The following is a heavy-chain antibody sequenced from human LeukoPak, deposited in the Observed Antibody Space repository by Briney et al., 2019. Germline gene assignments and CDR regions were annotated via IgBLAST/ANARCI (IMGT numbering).Heavy chain of an antibody. CDR1: GGSISGYY. V-gene: IGHV4-59*08. CDR3: ARRGSSLDQ. D-gene: IGHD6-6*01. J-gene: IGHJ4*02. CDR2: INYSGST. Sequence: TPSETLSLTCTVSGGSISGYYWSWIRQPPGKGLEWIGYINYSGSTNYNPSLKSRVTISVDTSKNQFSLNLSSVTAADTAVYYCARRGSSLDQWGQGTLVTVSS.